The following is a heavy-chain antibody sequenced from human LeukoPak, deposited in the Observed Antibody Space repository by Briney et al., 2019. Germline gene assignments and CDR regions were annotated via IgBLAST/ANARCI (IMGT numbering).Heavy chain of an antibody. CDR3: AKDLHYGSADY. D-gene: IGHD3-10*01. CDR1: GFTFSSYW. V-gene: IGHV3-7*01. Sequence: GGSLRLSCAASGFTFSSYWMSWVRQAPGKGLEWVANIKQDGSEKYYADSVKGRFTISRDNAKNAPYLQMNSLRAEDTAVYYCAKDLHYGSADYWGQGTLVTVSS. CDR2: IKQDGSEK. J-gene: IGHJ4*02.